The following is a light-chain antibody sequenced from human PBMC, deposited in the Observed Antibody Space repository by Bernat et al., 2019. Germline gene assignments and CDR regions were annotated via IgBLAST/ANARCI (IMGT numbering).Light chain of an antibody. Sequence: SSELTQPPSVSVSPGQIARITCSGEKLGNKFTCWYQQKSGQSPVVLIYRDNIRHSGISERFSASHSGNTATLTITGTQPTDEADYYCQAWDSSAGFFGGGTKLTVL. CDR1: KLGNKF. CDR3: QAWDSSAGF. V-gene: IGLV3-1*01. J-gene: IGLJ2*01. CDR2: RDN.